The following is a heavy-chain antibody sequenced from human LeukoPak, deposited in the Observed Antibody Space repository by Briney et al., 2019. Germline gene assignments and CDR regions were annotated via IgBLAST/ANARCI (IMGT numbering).Heavy chain of an antibody. V-gene: IGHV3-30-3*01. CDR1: GFTFTTYA. CDR2: LSYDSRDI. Sequence: GGSLRLSCAASGFTFTTYAMHWVRQAPGKGLEWVAVLSYDSRDIHHADSVRGRFTISRDNSRNTLFLQMNSLRAEDTAIYYCARDDLGSIDSWGQGTLVTVSS. D-gene: IGHD3-10*01. CDR3: ARDDLGSIDS. J-gene: IGHJ4*02.